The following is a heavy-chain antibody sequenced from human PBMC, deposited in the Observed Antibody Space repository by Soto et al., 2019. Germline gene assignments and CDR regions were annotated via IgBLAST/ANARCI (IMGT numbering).Heavy chain of an antibody. D-gene: IGHD3-3*01. V-gene: IGHV1-8*01. CDR3: ARGSFTYYDVWSGRTNYYYYMDV. Sequence: GASVKVSCKASGYTFTSYDINWVRQATGQGLEWMGWMNPNSGNTGYAQKFQGRVTMTRNTSISTAYMELSSLGSGDTAVYYCARGSFTYYDVWSGRTNYYYYMDVWGKGTTVTVSS. J-gene: IGHJ6*03. CDR1: GYTFTSYD. CDR2: MNPNSGNT.